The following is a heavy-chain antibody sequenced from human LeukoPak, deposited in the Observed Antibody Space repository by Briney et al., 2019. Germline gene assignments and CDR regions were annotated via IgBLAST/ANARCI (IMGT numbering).Heavy chain of an antibody. Sequence: PGGSLRLSCAASGFTFSSCGMHWVRQAPGKGLEWVAFIWYDGSNKYYADSVKGRFTISRDSSKNTLYLQMNSLRAEDTAVYYCAKDRLQYSSGSYDFDYWGQGTLVTVFS. D-gene: IGHD3-10*01. J-gene: IGHJ4*02. CDR3: AKDRLQYSSGSYDFDY. V-gene: IGHV3-30*02. CDR2: IWYDGSNK. CDR1: GFTFSSCG.